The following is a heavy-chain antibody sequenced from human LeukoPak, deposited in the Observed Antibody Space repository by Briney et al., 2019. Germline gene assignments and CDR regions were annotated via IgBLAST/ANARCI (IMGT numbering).Heavy chain of an antibody. CDR3: AKDEYSNIVVVPAAIDY. V-gene: IGHV3-30*02. CDR2: IRYDGSNK. D-gene: IGHD2-2*01. CDR1: GFAFSSYG. J-gene: IGHJ4*02. Sequence: GGSLRLSCAASGFAFSSYGMHWVRQAPGKGLEWVAFIRYDGSNKYYADSVKGRFTISRDNSKNTLYLQMNSLRAEDTAVYYCAKDEYSNIVVVPAAIDYWGQGTLVTVSS.